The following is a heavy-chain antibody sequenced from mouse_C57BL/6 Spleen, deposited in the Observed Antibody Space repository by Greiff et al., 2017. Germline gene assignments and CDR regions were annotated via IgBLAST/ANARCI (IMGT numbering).Heavy chain of an antibody. D-gene: IGHD1-1*01. J-gene: IGHJ1*03. Sequence: EVQLQQSGPELVKPGASVKISCKASGYTFTDYYMNWVKQSHGKSLEWIGDITPNNGGTSYNQKFKGKATLTVDKSSSTAYMELRSLTSEDSAVYYCARTDYYGSANWYFDVWGTGATVTVSS. CDR1: GYTFTDYY. CDR3: ARTDYYGSANWYFDV. V-gene: IGHV1-26*01. CDR2: ITPNNGGT.